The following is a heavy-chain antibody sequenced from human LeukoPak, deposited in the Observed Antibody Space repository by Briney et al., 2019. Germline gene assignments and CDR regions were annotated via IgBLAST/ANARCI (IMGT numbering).Heavy chain of an antibody. V-gene: IGHV3-7*03. CDR1: GFTFSSYA. J-gene: IGHJ4*02. D-gene: IGHD2-8*02. CDR2: INQDGSER. CDR3: ARAYWGSVDY. Sequence: GGSLRLSCAASGFTFSSYAMSWVRQAPGKGLEWVANINQDGSERFYVDSVKGRFTISRDNPKKSLYLQMINLRDEDTAVYYCARAYWGSVDYWGQGALVTVSS.